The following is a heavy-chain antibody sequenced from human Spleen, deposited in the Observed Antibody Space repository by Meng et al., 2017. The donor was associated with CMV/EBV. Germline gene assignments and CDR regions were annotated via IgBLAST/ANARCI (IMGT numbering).Heavy chain of an antibody. CDR3: ASESITIFGVVIGVDAFDI. J-gene: IGHJ3*02. CDR1: GYSISSGYY. Sequence: SETLSLTCTVSGYSISSGYYWGWIRQPPGKGLEWIGSIYHSGSTYYNPSLKSRVTISVDTSKNQFSLKLSSVTAADTAVYYCASESITIFGVVIGVDAFDIWGQGTMVTVSS. CDR2: IYHSGST. V-gene: IGHV4-38-2*02. D-gene: IGHD3-3*01.